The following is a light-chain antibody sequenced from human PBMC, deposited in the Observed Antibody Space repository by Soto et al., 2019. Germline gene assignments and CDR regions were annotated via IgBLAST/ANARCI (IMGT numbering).Light chain of an antibody. J-gene: IGKJ4*01. CDR1: QSVRNN. CDR2: AVS. V-gene: IGKV3-15*01. CDR3: QHYDHWPLT. Sequence: EIVLTQSPATVSLSPCDSATLSCSASQSVRNNLAWYQQMPGQAPRLLIYAVSTRAAGFPARFSGSGSGTEFTLTISSLQSEDFAVYYCQHYDHWPLTFGGGTKVDIK.